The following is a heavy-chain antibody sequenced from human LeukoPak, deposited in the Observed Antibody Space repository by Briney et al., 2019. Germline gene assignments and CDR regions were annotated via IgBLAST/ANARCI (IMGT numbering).Heavy chain of an antibody. CDR2: IYYSGST. V-gene: IGHV4-59*01. Sequence: TSETLSLTCTVSGGSISSYYWSWIRQPPGKGLEWIGYIYYSGSTKYNPSLKSRVSISVDTSKNQFSLILISVTAADTAVYYCARVRVGFDPWGQGTLVTVSA. CDR1: GGSISSYY. D-gene: IGHD3-3*01. CDR3: ARVRVGFDP. J-gene: IGHJ5*02.